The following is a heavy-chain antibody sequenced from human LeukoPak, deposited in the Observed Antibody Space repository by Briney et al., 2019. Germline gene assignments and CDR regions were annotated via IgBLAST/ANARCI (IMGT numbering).Heavy chain of an antibody. CDR3: ARVRFYSSSWYMKNGWFDP. CDR1: GGTFRGYA. J-gene: IGHJ5*02. D-gene: IGHD6-13*01. Sequence: SVKVSCKSSGGTFRGYAISGVRQAPGQGREGMGRIIPIFCMANYAQKFQGGATITADKSTNTAYMAVNGLRCGHGAVRYCARVRFYSSSWYMKNGWFDPWGEGTLVTVSS. CDR2: IIPIFCMA. V-gene: IGHV1-69*04.